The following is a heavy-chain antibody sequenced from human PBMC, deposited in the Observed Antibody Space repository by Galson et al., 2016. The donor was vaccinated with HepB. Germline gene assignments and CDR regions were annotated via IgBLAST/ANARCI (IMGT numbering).Heavy chain of an antibody. CDR2: MSYDGSKI. CDR1: GFMFSNYG. V-gene: IGHV3-30*18. D-gene: IGHD4-17*01. Sequence: SLRLSCAASGFMFSNYGMHWVRQAPGKGLEWVAVMSYDGSKIYYADSVKGRFTISRDNSKNTLYLQMNSLRAEDTALYYCAKDLDDYGAQLLFDYWGQGTLVTVSS. J-gene: IGHJ4*02. CDR3: AKDLDDYGAQLLFDY.